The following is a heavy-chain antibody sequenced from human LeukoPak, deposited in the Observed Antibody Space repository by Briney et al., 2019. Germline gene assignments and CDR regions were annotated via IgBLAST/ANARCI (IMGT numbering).Heavy chain of an antibody. D-gene: IGHD6-6*01. CDR1: GYNFFRYG. V-gene: IGHV1-69*05. CDR2: IIPIFGTA. J-gene: IGHJ6*03. Sequence: GASVKVSCKASGYNFFRYGITWVRQAPGQGLEWMGGIIPIFGTANYAQKFQGRVTITTDESTSTAYMELSSLRSEDTAVYYCARAPPVRGSSSYYYYYMDVWGKGTTVTVSS. CDR3: ARAPPVRGSSSYYYYYMDV.